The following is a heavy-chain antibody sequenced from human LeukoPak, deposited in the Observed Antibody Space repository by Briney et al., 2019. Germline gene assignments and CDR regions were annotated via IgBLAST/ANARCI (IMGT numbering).Heavy chain of an antibody. Sequence: PSETLSLTCTVSGGSISSSSYYWGWIRQPPGKGLEWIGSIYYSGSTNYNPSLKSRVTMSLDTSKNQFSLKLGSVTAADTAVYYCARGSGVDLAAWGQGTLVTVSS. J-gene: IGHJ5*02. V-gene: IGHV4-39*07. CDR1: GGSISSSSYY. CDR2: IYYSGST. D-gene: IGHD3-10*01. CDR3: ARGSGVDLAA.